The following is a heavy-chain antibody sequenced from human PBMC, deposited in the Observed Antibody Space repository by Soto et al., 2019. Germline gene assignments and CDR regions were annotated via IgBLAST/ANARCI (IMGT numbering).Heavy chain of an antibody. V-gene: IGHV3-23*01. D-gene: IGHD2-2*01. J-gene: IGHJ5*02. CDR3: AKDQVFADIVVVPAPMDNWFDP. CDR1: GFTLSRYA. CDR2: ISGSGGST. Sequence: GGSLRLSCAASGFTLSRYAMSWVRQAPGKGLEWVSVISGSGGSTYYADSVKGRFTISRDSSKNTLYLQMNSLRAEDTAVYYCAKDQVFADIVVVPAPMDNWFDPWGQGTLVTVSS.